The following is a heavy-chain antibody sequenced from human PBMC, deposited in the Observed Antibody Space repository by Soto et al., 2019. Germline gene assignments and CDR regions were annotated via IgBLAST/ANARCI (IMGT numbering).Heavy chain of an antibody. V-gene: IGHV1-18*01. D-gene: IGHD6-19*01. Sequence: ASVKVSCTASGYTFTSYGISWVRQAPGQGLEWMGWISVYNGNTNYAQKLQGRVTMTTDTSTSTAYMELRSLRSDDTAVYYCARDDIGVAVAVNFDYWGQGTLVTVSS. CDR3: ARDDIGVAVAVNFDY. CDR2: ISVYNGNT. CDR1: GYTFTSYG. J-gene: IGHJ4*02.